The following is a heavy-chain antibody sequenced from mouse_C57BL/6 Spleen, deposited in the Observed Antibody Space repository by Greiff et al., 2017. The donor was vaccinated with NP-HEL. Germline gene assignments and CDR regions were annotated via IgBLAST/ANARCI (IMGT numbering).Heavy chain of an antibody. D-gene: IGHD1-1*01. CDR1: GFTFSSYA. CDR3: ARGDYYGSSLFAY. Sequence: EVKVVESGGGLVKPGGSLKLSCAASGFTFSSYAMSWVRQTPEKRLEWVATLRDGGSYTSYPDNVKGRFTISRDNAKNNQYLQMSHLKSEDTAMYYCARGDYYGSSLFAYWGQGTLVTVSA. J-gene: IGHJ3*01. V-gene: IGHV5-4*03. CDR2: LRDGGSYT.